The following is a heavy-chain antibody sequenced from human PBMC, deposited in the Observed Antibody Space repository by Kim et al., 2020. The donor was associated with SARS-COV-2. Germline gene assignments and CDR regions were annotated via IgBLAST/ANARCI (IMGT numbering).Heavy chain of an antibody. CDR2: ISGTGTIT. CDR3: VRENYWAIDI. V-gene: IGHV3-48*04. Sequence: GGSLRLSCATSGFTLSLYSMNWFRQSPGKGLEWVSHISGTGTITKHADSVRGRFTISRDNAKNSLFLQMNGLRAEDTAVSYCVRENYWAIDIWGQGTMVT. J-gene: IGHJ3*02. CDR1: GFTLSLYS. D-gene: IGHD2-15*01.